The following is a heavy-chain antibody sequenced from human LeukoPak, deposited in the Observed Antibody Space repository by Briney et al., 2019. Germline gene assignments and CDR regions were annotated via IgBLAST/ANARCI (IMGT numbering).Heavy chain of an antibody. J-gene: IGHJ4*02. Sequence: KPSETLALTFAVYGGAFSGYYWSWNRQPPGKGLEGVGEINHSGSTNYNPSLKSRVTISVDTSKNQFSLKLSSVTAADTAVYYCARAGPTVTLTPFDYWGQGTLVTVSS. V-gene: IGHV4-34*01. CDR1: GGAFSGYY. CDR2: INHSGST. CDR3: ARAGPTVTLTPFDY. D-gene: IGHD4-17*01.